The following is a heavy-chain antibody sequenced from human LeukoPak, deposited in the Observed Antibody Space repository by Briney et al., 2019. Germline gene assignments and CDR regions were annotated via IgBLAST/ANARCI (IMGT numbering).Heavy chain of an antibody. Sequence: GTSLRLSCAASGFAFRSYGMHWVRQAPGKGLEWVSSINYSSRYIDYADSVKGRFTISRDNAKNSLYLQMNSLRAEDTAVYYCARDVYFRMTTMTLYYFDYWGQGTLVAVSS. J-gene: IGHJ4*02. D-gene: IGHD4-17*01. CDR1: GFAFRSYG. V-gene: IGHV3-21*01. CDR3: ARDVYFRMTTMTLYYFDY. CDR2: INYSSRYI.